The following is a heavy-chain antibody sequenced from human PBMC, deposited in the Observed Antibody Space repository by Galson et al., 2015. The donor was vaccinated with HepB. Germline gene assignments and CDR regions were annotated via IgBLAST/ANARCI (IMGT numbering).Heavy chain of an antibody. Sequence: SVKVSCKASGYTFTSYGISWVRQAPGQGLEWMGWISAYNGNTNYAQKLQGRVTMTTDTSTSTAYMELRSLRSDDTAVYYCARSEPVAGTKAEYFHHWGQGTLVTVSS. J-gene: IGHJ1*01. V-gene: IGHV1-18*04. D-gene: IGHD6-19*01. CDR1: GYTFTSYG. CDR2: ISAYNGNT. CDR3: ARSEPVAGTKAEYFHH.